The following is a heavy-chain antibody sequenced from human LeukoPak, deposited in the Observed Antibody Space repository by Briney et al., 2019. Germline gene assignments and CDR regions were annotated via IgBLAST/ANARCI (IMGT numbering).Heavy chain of an antibody. CDR1: GYTFTGYY. Sequence: ASVKVSYKASGYTFTGYYMHWVRQAPGQGLEWMGWINPNSGGTNYAQKFQGRVTMTRDTSISTAYMELSRLRSDDTAVYYCATESTNYYDSSGYRNDAFDIWGQGTMVTVSS. CDR2: INPNSGGT. V-gene: IGHV1-2*02. J-gene: IGHJ3*02. D-gene: IGHD3-22*01. CDR3: ATESTNYYDSSGYRNDAFDI.